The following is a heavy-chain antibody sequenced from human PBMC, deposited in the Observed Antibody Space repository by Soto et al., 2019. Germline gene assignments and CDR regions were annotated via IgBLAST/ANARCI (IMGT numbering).Heavy chain of an antibody. CDR1: GFTFSSYA. J-gene: IGHJ6*02. V-gene: IGHV3-23*01. D-gene: IGHD6-13*01. Sequence: EVQLLESGGGLVQPGGSLRLSCAASGFTFSSYAMSWVRQAPGKGLEWVSAISGSGGSTYYADSVKGRFTISRDNSKNTLYLQMNSLRAEDTAVYYCARGGGGHSSSWYGMDVWGQGTTVTVSS. CDR2: ISGSGGST. CDR3: ARGGGGHSSSWYGMDV.